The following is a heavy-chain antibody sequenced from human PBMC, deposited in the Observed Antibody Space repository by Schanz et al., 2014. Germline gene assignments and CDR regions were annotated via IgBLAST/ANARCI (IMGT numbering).Heavy chain of an antibody. CDR1: AFALNNYD. CDR3: AKVSKDHRIEGRPGWSDGMDV. V-gene: IGHV3-23*04. J-gene: IGHJ6*02. Sequence: EVQLVESGGGLVQPGGSLRLSCAASAFALNNYDMTWVRQAPGKGLEWVSCIRGGGGSTLYADSVQGRFTISRDDSKNMLYLQMNRLRAEDTAVYYCAKVSKDHRIEGRPGWSDGMDVWGQGTTVTVSS. CDR2: IRGGGGST. D-gene: IGHD6-6*01.